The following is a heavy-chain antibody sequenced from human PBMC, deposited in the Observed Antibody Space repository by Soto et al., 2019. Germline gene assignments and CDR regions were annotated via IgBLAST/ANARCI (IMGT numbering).Heavy chain of an antibody. CDR3: ATPSWGGDYYYYYMDV. V-gene: IGHV3-53*04. CDR1: GFTVSSNY. Sequence: PGGSLRLSCAASGFTVSSNYMSWVRQAPGKGLEWVSVIYSGGSTYYADSVKGRFTISRHNSKNTLYLQMNSLRAEDTAVYYCATPSWGGDYYYYYMDVWGKGTTVTVSS. J-gene: IGHJ6*03. D-gene: IGHD3-10*01. CDR2: IYSGGST.